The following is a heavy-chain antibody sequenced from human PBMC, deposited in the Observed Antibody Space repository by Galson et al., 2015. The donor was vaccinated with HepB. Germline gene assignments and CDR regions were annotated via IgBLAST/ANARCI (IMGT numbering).Heavy chain of an antibody. V-gene: IGHV3-23*01. D-gene: IGHD3/OR15-3a*01. CDR2: ISGSGDRT. CDR1: GFTFSINA. J-gene: IGHJ6*02. CDR3: ANGVSDWGDGYGLDV. Sequence: SLRLSCAASGFTFSINAMGWVRQAPGKGLEWVSSISGSGDRTYCADSVRGRFTISRDNSKNTLYLQMNSLRVEDTAIYFCANGVSDWGDGYGLDVWGQGTTVTVSS.